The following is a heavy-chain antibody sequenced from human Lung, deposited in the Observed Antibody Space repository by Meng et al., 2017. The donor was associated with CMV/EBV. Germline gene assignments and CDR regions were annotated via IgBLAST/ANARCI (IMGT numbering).Heavy chain of an antibody. CDR2: INPKSGGK. D-gene: IGHD5-12*01. CDR3: ARGMEGIVPAIGSVAGILGWFDP. Sequence: YYKHVVRQAPGQGLEWMGWINPKSGGKNYAQKFQGRVTMTRDTSISTAYMELSRLRSDDTAVYYCARGMEGIVPAIGSVAGILGWFDPWGQGTLVTVSS. J-gene: IGHJ5*02. CDR1: YY. V-gene: IGHV1-2*02.